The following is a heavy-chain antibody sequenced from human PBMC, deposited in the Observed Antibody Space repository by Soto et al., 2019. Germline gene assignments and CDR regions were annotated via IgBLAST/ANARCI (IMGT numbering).Heavy chain of an antibody. CDR1: GYTFTSYY. J-gene: IGHJ5*02. CDR2: INPSGGST. D-gene: IGHD2-21*02. Sequence: VKVSCKASGYTFTSYYMHGVRQAPGQGLEWMGIINPSGGSTSYAQKFQGRVTMTRDTSTSTVYRELSSLRSEETAVYYCARSAYCGGDCYSGWFDPWGQETLVTVSS. V-gene: IGHV1-46*01. CDR3: ARSAYCGGDCYSGWFDP.